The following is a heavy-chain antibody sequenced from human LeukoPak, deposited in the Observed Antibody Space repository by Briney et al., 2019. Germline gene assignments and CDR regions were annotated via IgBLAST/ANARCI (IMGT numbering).Heavy chain of an antibody. D-gene: IGHD3-16*01. V-gene: IGHV1-18*01. J-gene: IGHJ5*02. CDR2: ISGYNVNT. Sequence: ASVKVSCKASGYTFTSYGISWVRQVPGQGLEWMGWISGYNVNTNYVQKLQGRVTMTTDTSTSTAYMDLRGLRSDDTAVYYCARASLGPGDWFDPWGQGTLVTVSS. CDR3: ARASLGPGDWFDP. CDR1: GYTFTSYG.